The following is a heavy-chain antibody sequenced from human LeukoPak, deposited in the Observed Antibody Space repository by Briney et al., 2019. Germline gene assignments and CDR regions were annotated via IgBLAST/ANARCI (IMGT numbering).Heavy chain of an antibody. CDR1: GFTFRNYG. Sequence: GGSLRLSCAASGFTFRNYGMQWVRQAPGKGLEWVAVVSYDGGTTFYADSVKGRFTISRDNAKNTLYLQMNSLRAEDTAVYYCARGGLYSSSAFDYWGQGTLVTVSS. CDR3: ARGGLYSSSAFDY. J-gene: IGHJ4*02. D-gene: IGHD6-13*01. V-gene: IGHV3-33*05. CDR2: VSYDGGTT.